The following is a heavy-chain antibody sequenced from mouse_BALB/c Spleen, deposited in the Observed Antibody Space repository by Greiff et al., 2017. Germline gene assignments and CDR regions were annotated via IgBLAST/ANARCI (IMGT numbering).Heavy chain of an antibody. Sequence: VQLQQSGAELVRSGASVKLSCTASGFNIKDYYMHWVKQRPEQGLEWIGWIDPENGDTEYAPKFQGKATMTADTSSSTAYMQLSSLTSEDSAVYYCTRSIPSGPLFDYWGQGTTLTVSS. CDR1: GFNIKDYY. D-gene: IGHD3-1*01. V-gene: IGHV14-4*02. CDR2: IDPENGDT. J-gene: IGHJ2*01. CDR3: TRSIPSGPLFDY.